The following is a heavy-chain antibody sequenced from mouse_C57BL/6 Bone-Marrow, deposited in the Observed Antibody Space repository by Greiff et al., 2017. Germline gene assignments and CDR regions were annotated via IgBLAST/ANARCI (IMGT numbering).Heavy chain of an antibody. CDR1: GYTFTNYW. J-gene: IGHJ1*03. CDR2: IYPGGGYT. CDR3: ARGNYYGSSYKYFDV. Sequence: QVQLKESGAELVRPGTSVKMSCKASGYTFTNYWIGWAKQRPGHGLEWIGDIYPGGGYTNYNEKFKGKATLTADKSSSTAYMQFSSLTSEDSDIYYCARGNYYGSSYKYFDVWCTGTTVTVSS. V-gene: IGHV1-63*01. D-gene: IGHD1-1*01.